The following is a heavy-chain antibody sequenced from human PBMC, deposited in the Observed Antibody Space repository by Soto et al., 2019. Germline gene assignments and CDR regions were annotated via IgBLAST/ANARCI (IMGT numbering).Heavy chain of an antibody. D-gene: IGHD6-19*01. Sequence: GVSLRLSCAASGFTFSSYGMHWVRQAPGKGLEWVAVIWYDGSNKYYADSVKGRFTISRDNSKNTLYLQMNSLRAEDTAVYYCARDRGAVAGILYNWFDPWGQGTLVTVSS. CDR3: ARDRGAVAGILYNWFDP. CDR1: GFTFSSYG. V-gene: IGHV3-33*01. J-gene: IGHJ5*02. CDR2: IWYDGSNK.